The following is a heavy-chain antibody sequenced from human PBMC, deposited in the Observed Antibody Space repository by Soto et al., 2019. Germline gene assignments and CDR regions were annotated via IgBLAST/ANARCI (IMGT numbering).Heavy chain of an antibody. Sequence: HPGGSLRLSCAASGFTFSSYAMSWVRQAPGKGLEWVSAISGSGGSTYYADSVKGRFTISRDNSKNTLYLQMNSLRAEDTAVYYCAKDTDYDYIWGSPDFDYWGQGTLVTVSS. CDR1: GFTFSSYA. J-gene: IGHJ4*02. V-gene: IGHV3-23*01. CDR3: AKDTDYDYIWGSPDFDY. D-gene: IGHD3-16*01. CDR2: ISGSGGST.